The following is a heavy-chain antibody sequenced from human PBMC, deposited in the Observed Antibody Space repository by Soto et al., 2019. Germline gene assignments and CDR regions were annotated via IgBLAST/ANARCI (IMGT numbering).Heavy chain of an antibody. CDR3: ARIGPGSGSRPLESWFDP. D-gene: IGHD3-10*01. V-gene: IGHV2-70*01. CDR1: GFSLSTSGMC. Sequence: ESGPTLVNPTQTLTLTCTFSGFSLSTSGMCVSWIRQPPGKALEWLALIDWDDDKYYSTSLKTRLTISKDTSKNQVVLTMTNMDPVDTATYYCARIGPGSGSRPLESWFDPWGQGTLVTVSS. J-gene: IGHJ5*02. CDR2: IDWDDDK.